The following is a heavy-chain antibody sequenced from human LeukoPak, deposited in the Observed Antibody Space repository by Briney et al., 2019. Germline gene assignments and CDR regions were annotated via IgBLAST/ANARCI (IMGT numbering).Heavy chain of an antibody. CDR2: VFHTGRS. Sequence: SETLSLTCTVSGGSIRNNNYYWGWIRQTPGKGLEWLGGVFHTGRSYYNPSLKSRVSMSVDSSKQQIALKLSSVTAADTAVYYCARLLSYDVLTDNHYTYYMDLWGKGATVTVSS. CDR3: ARLLSYDVLTDNHYTYYMDL. CDR1: GGSIRNNNYY. D-gene: IGHD3-9*01. J-gene: IGHJ6*03. V-gene: IGHV4-39*01.